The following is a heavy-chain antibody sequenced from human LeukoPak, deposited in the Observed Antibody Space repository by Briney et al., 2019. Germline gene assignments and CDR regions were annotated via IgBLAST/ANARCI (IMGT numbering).Heavy chain of an antibody. CDR3: AKDIQLST. J-gene: IGHJ3*01. Sequence: PGGSLRLSCAASGFTFSSYGMHWVCQAPGKGLEWVAVISYDGSNKYYADSVKGRFTISRDNSKNTLYLRMNSLRVEDTAIYYCAKDIQLSTWGLGTRVTVSS. CDR1: GFTFSSYG. CDR2: ISYDGSNK. D-gene: IGHD5-24*01. V-gene: IGHV3-30*18.